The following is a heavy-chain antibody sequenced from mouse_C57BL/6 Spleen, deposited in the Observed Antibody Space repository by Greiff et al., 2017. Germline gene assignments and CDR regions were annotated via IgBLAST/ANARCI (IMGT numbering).Heavy chain of an antibody. Sequence: EVHLVESGGGLVQPKGSLKLSCAASGFTFNTYAMHWVRPAPGKGLEWVARIRSKSSNYATYYADSVKDRFTISRDDSQSMLYLQMNNLKTEDTAMYFCVREVTYSNYEAWFAYWGQGTLVTVSA. V-gene: IGHV10-3*01. CDR3: VREVTYSNYEAWFAY. J-gene: IGHJ3*01. CDR1: GFTFNTYA. D-gene: IGHD2-5*01. CDR2: IRSKSSNYAT.